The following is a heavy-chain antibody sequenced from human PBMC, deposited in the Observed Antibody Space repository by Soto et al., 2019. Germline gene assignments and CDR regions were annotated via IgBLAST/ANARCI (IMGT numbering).Heavy chain of an antibody. V-gene: IGHV1-69*13. Sequence: GASVKVSCKASGGTFSSYAISWVRQAPGQGLEWMGGIIPIFGTANYAQKFQGRVTITADESTSTAYMELSSLRSEDTAVYYCAREGPVDPGYYYGMDVWGQGTTVTVSS. CDR3: AREGPVDPGYYYGMDV. CDR2: IIPIFGTA. D-gene: IGHD5-18*01. CDR1: GGTFSSYA. J-gene: IGHJ6*02.